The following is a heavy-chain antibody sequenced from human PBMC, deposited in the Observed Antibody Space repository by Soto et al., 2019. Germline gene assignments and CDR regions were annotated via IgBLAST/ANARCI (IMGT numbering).Heavy chain of an antibody. D-gene: IGHD3-22*01. V-gene: IGHV3-11*06. Sequence: PGGSLRLSCAASGFAFIDYYIIWIRHAPGKGLEWVSYISSSSSYTNYADSVKGRFTISRDNAKNSLYLQMNSLRAEDTAVYYCARDGYYDSSGYPRDAFDIWGQGTMVTVSS. CDR3: ARDGYYDSSGYPRDAFDI. CDR2: ISSSSSYT. J-gene: IGHJ3*02. CDR1: GFAFIDYY.